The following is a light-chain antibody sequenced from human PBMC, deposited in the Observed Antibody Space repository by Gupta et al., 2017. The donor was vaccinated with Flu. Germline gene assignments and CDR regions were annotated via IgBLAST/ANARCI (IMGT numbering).Light chain of an antibody. CDR3: QQYGTSYT. CDR1: QSVSSSY. V-gene: IGKV3-20*01. Sequence: PGTLSLSPGKRATLSCRASQSVSSSYLAWYPQKPGQAPRLLIYAASRRATGIPDRFSGSGSGTDFTLTISRLEPEDFAVYYCQQYGTSYTFGQGTKLEIK. J-gene: IGKJ2*01. CDR2: AAS.